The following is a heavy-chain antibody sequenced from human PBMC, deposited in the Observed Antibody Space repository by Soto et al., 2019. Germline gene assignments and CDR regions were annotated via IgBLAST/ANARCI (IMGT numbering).Heavy chain of an antibody. V-gene: IGHV3-30*04. CDR3: ARDLQAGTDNVNWFAP. J-gene: IGHJ5*02. D-gene: IGHD1-1*01. CDR2: IAYDGSNR. CDR1: GFSISRSA. Sequence: QVQLVESGGGVVQPGRSLRLSCAASGFSISRSAMHWVRQAPGKGLEWVAVIAYDGSNRWYADSAKGRFTISRDNTKNTVYLQMSSLGGEDTAVYYCARDLQAGTDNVNWFAPWGQATRVTVSS.